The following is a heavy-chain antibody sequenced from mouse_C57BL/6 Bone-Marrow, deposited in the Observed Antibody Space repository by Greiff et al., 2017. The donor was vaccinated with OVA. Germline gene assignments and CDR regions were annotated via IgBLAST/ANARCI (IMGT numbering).Heavy chain of an antibody. V-gene: IGHV5-15*01. Sequence: EVQGVESGGGLVQPGGSLKLSCAASGFTFSDYGMAWVRQAPRKGPEWVAFISNLAYSIYYADTVTGRFTISRENAKNTLYLEMSRRRCEDTAMYYCASRGGSDVGFAYGGQGTLVTVSA. D-gene: IGHD1-1*02. CDR1: GFTFSDYG. CDR3: ASRGGSDVGFAY. J-gene: IGHJ3*01. CDR2: ISNLAYSI.